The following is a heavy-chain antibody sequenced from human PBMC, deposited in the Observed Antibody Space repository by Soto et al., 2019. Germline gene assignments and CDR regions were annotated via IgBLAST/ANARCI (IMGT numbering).Heavy chain of an antibody. CDR3: ARDPLSRSYFYYGMVV. Sequence: GGSLRLSCAASGFTFSRYGMHWVHQAPGKGLEWVAVIWYDGSNKYYADSVKGRFTISRDNSKNTLYLQMNSLRAEDTAVYYCARDPLSRSYFYYGMVVLRQVTTLTAS. V-gene: IGHV3-33*01. CDR2: IWYDGSNK. CDR1: GFTFSRYG. J-gene: IGHJ6*02.